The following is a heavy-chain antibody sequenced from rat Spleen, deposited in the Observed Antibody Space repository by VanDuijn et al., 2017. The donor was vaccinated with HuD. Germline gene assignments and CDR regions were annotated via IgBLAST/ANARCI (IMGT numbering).Heavy chain of an antibody. D-gene: IGHD1-12*02. CDR3: ATHYDGTYYCLDY. V-gene: IGHV5S13*01. Sequence: EVQLVESGGGLVQPGRSLKLSCAASGFTFSDYGVAWVRQAPTKGLEWVASISSGGDYTYYRDSVKGRFTISRDNAKSTLYLQMDSLRSEDTATYYCATHYDGTYYCLDYWGQGVMVTVSS. J-gene: IGHJ2*01. CDR1: GFTFSDYG. CDR2: ISSGGDYT.